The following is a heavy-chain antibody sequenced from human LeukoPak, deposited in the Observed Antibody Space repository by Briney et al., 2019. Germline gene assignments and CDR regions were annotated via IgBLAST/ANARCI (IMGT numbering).Heavy chain of an antibody. V-gene: IGHV4-39*01. CDR3: ARLGSQVFFDP. J-gene: IGHJ5*02. CDR1: GGSISSSSYY. D-gene: IGHD2-8*01. CDR2: IYYSGST. Sequence: TSSETLSLTCTVSGGSISSSSYYWGWFRQPPGKGLEWIGSIYYSGSTYYNPSLKSRVSISVDTSTNQFSLKLSSVTAADTAVYYCARLGSQVFFDPWGQGTLVTVSS.